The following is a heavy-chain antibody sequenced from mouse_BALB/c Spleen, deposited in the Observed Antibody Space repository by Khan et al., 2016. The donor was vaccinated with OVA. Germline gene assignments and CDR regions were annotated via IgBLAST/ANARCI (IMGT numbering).Heavy chain of an antibody. J-gene: IGHJ4*01. V-gene: IGHV1S41*01. D-gene: IGHD1-1*01. CDR2: IAPGSGST. Sequence: DLVKPGASVKLSCKATGYTFTSYWINWIKQRPGQGLEWIGRIAPGSGSTSYNEMFTGKAILTVDTSSSTAYIQLSSLSSVDSAVCVGARCDDYGSGIYGMDYWGQGTSGTVST. CDR3: ARCDDYGSGIYGMDY. CDR1: GYTFTSYW.